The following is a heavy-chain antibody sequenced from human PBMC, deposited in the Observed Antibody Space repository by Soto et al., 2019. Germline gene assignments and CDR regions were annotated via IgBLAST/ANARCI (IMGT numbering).Heavy chain of an antibody. D-gene: IGHD2-2*01. CDR1: GFTFSTYT. CDR2: ISSTSSYI. V-gene: IGHV3-21*01. J-gene: IGHJ4*02. Sequence: PGGSLRLSCAASGFTFSTYTMNWVRQAPGKGLEWVSSISSTSSYIYYADSVKGRFTISRDNAKNSLYLQMNSLRAEDTAVYYCARDRPYCDSSNCPPDYWGQGTLVTVSS. CDR3: ARDRPYCDSSNCPPDY.